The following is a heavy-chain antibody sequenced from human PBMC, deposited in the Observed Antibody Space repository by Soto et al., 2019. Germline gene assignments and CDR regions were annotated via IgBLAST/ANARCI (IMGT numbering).Heavy chain of an antibody. CDR2: ISGSGGST. V-gene: IGHV3-23*01. D-gene: IGHD3-22*01. J-gene: IGHJ5*02. CDR3: ARVDSGYYQRPNWFDP. CDR1: GFSFSNYA. Sequence: RGSLRLSCAASGFSFSNYAMSWVRQAPGKGLEWVSSISGSGGSTDYADSVKGRFTISRDNSKNTLYLQMNTLRAEDTAVYHCARVDSGYYQRPNWFDPWEPETL.